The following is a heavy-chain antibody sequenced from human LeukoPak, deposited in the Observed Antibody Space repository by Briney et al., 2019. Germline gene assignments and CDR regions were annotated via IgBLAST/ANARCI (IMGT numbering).Heavy chain of an antibody. CDR1: GGSFSGYY. CDR3: ARRGGPLTALRGYNFDY. CDR2: INHSGST. Sequence: SETLSLTCAVYGGSFSGYYWSWIRQPPGKGLEWIGEINHSGSTNYNPSLKSRVTISVDTSKNQFSLKLSSVTAADTAVYYCARRGGPLTALRGYNFDYWGQGTLVTVSS. V-gene: IGHV4-34*01. J-gene: IGHJ4*02. D-gene: IGHD5-18*01.